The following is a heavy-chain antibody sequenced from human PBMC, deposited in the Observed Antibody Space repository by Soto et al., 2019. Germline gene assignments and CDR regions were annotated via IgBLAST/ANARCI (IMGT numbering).Heavy chain of an antibody. CDR2: IYYSGST. CDR3: ARYRYSYGVYYFDY. V-gene: IGHV4-59*08. CDR1: GGSISNYY. D-gene: IGHD5-18*01. J-gene: IGHJ4*02. Sequence: QVQLQESGPGLVKPSETLSLTCIVSGGSISNYYWSWIRQPPGKGLEWIGYIYYSGSTNYNPSLTSRVTISVDTSKNQFSLKLSSVTAADTAVYYCARYRYSYGVYYFDYWGQGTLVTVSS.